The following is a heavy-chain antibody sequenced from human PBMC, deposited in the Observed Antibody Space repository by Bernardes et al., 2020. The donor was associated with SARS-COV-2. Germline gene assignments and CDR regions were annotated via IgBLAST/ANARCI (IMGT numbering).Heavy chain of an antibody. J-gene: IGHJ3*01. CDR3: ARGTEYRLEDLSTNAFDP. CDR2: MNPNSGNR. Sequence: ASVKVSCKSSGYRFTDYGITWVRQVPGQGLEWMGWMNPNSGNRGFAQKFQGRVTMTRDTSISTAYMELSNLRSEDTAVYYCARGTEYRLEDLSTNAFDPWGQGTMVTVSS. D-gene: IGHD3-16*02. CDR1: GYRFTDYG. V-gene: IGHV1-8*02.